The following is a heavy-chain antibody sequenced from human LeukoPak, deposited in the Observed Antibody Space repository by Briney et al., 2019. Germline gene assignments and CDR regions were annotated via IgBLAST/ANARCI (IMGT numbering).Heavy chain of an antibody. CDR3: ARSLRFLEWFPYPHGMDV. D-gene: IGHD3-3*01. CDR1: GGSISSGGYY. Sequence: SETLSLTCTVSGGSISSGGYYWSWIRQHPGKGLEWIGYIYYSGSTYYNPSLKSRVTISVDTSKNQFSLKLSSVTAADTAVYYCARSLRFLEWFPYPHGMDVWGQGTTVTVSS. V-gene: IGHV4-31*03. J-gene: IGHJ6*02. CDR2: IYYSGST.